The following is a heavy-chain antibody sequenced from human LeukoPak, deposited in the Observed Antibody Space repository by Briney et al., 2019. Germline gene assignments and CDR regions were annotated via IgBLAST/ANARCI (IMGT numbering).Heavy chain of an antibody. CDR2: ISGSGGST. V-gene: IGHV3-23*01. J-gene: IGHJ4*02. CDR1: GFTFSSYA. Sequence: GGSLRLSCAASGFTFSSYAMSWVRQAPGKGLEWVSAISGSGGSTYYADSVKGRFTISRDNAKNSLYLQMNSLRAEDTAVYYCAREDDSSGYYPDYWGQGTLVTVSS. CDR3: AREDDSSGYYPDY. D-gene: IGHD3-22*01.